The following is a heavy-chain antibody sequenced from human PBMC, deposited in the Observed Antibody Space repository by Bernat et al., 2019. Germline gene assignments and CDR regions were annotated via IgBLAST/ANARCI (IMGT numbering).Heavy chain of an antibody. CDR2: VYYSRNS. CDR1: SDSISSYY. J-gene: IGHJ4*02. CDR3: ARHRNKGESGPTFDY. D-gene: IGHD1-26*01. V-gene: IGHV4-59*08. Sequence: QVQLQESGPGLVKPSETLSLTCTVSSDSISSYYWSWIRQPPGDGLEWIGCVYYSRNSDYTPSLKSRATISIDTSKNQVSLKLTSVTAADTAVYFCARHRNKGESGPTFDYWGQGTLVTVSS.